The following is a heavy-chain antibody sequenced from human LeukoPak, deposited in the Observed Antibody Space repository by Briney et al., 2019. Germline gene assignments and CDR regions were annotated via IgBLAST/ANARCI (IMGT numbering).Heavy chain of an antibody. J-gene: IGHJ5*02. V-gene: IGHV1-2*02. Sequence: ASVTVSCKASGYTFTGFYMHWVRQAPGQGLEWMGWINPNSGGTNYAQKFQGRVTMTRDTSINTAYMALSSLRSDDTAVFYCARAHLIAAPGYNWFDPWGQGTLVTVSS. CDR1: GYTFTGFY. CDR2: INPNSGGT. D-gene: IGHD6-13*01. CDR3: ARAHLIAAPGYNWFDP.